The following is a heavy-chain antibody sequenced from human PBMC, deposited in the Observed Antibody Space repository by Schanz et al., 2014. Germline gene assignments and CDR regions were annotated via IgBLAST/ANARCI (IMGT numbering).Heavy chain of an antibody. D-gene: IGHD2-21*02. J-gene: IGHJ4*02. Sequence: EVQLVESGGGLIQPGGSLRLSCVASGFTVSSNYMSWVRQAPGKGLEWVSVIYSDGRTYYGDSVKGRFTISRDNSKNTLYLQMNSLRDEDTAMYYCAKVQTHTLYGGNSCFDYWGQGTLVTVSS. CDR1: GFTVSSNY. CDR3: AKVQTHTLYGGNSCFDY. CDR2: IYSDGRT. V-gene: IGHV3-53*01.